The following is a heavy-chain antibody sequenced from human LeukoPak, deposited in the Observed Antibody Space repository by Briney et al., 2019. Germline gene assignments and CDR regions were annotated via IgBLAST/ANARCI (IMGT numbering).Heavy chain of an antibody. CDR1: GYTFTSYY. CDR3: GRDYRASGIILVFDY. Sequence: ASVKVSCKASGYTFTSYYMHWVRQAPGQGLEWMGIINPSGGSTSYAQKFQGRVTMTRDTSTSTAYMELRSLRSDDTAVYYCGRDYRASGIILVFDYWGQGTLVTVSS. J-gene: IGHJ4*02. D-gene: IGHD3-10*01. CDR2: INPSGGST. V-gene: IGHV1-46*01.